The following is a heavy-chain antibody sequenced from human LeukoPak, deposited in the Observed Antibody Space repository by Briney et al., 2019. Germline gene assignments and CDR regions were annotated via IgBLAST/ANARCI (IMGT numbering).Heavy chain of an antibody. V-gene: IGHV1-46*01. Sequence: ASVKVSCKASGYTFTSYYMHWVRQAPGQGLEWMGIINPSGGSTSYAQKFQGRVTMTRDTSTSTVYMELSSLRSEDTAVYYCARSQYYYDSSGYPLPPYFDYWGQGTLVTVSS. D-gene: IGHD3-22*01. J-gene: IGHJ4*02. CDR2: INPSGGST. CDR3: ARSQYYYDSSGYPLPPYFDY. CDR1: GYTFTSYY.